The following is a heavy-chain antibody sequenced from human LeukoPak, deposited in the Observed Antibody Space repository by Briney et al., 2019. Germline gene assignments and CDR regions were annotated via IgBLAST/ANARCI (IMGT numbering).Heavy chain of an antibody. CDR3: ARLSLSSGGDAY. J-gene: IGHJ4*02. Sequence: ASVKVSCKVSGYTLTELSMHWVRQAPGKGLEWMGGFDPEDGETIYAQKFQGRVTMTIDTSTRTVYMELRSLRYDDTAVYYCARLSLSSGGDAYWGQGTLVTVSS. CDR1: GYTLTELS. V-gene: IGHV1-24*01. D-gene: IGHD2-15*01. CDR2: FDPEDGET.